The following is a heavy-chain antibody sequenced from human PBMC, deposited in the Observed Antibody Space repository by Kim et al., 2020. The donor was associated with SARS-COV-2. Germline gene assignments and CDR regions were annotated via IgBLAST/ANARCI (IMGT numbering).Heavy chain of an antibody. D-gene: IGHD3-9*01. J-gene: IGHJ4*02. V-gene: IGHV3-48*04. CDR1: GFTFSSYS. CDR2: ISSSSSTI. Sequence: GGSLRLSCAASGFTFSSYSMNWVRQAPGKGLEWVSYISSSSSTIYYADSVKGRFTISRDNAKNSLYLQMNSLRAEDTAVYYCARDSTDDILTGSFDYWGQGTLVTVSS. CDR3: ARDSTDDILTGSFDY.